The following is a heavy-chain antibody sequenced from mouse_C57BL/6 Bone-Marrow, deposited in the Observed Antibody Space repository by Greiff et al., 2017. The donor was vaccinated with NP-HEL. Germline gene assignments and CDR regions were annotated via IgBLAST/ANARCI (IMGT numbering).Heavy chain of an antibody. J-gene: IGHJ3*01. CDR1: GYSFTGYY. CDR2: INPSTGGT. V-gene: IGHV1-42*01. Sequence: EVKLQESGPELVKPGASVKISCKASGYSFTGYYMNWVKQSPEQSLEWIGEINPSTGGTNYNQKFKAKATLTVDKSSSTAYMQLKSLTSEDSAVYDCARWGPLTSWLAYWGQGTLVTVSA. D-gene: IGHD6-1*01. CDR3: ARWGPLTSWLAY.